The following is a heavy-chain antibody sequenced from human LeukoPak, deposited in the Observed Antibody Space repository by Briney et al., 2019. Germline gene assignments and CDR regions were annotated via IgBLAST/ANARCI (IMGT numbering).Heavy chain of an antibody. CDR2: IYHSGIT. CDR1: GYSISSDYY. D-gene: IGHD2-2*01. V-gene: IGHV4-38-2*01. Sequence: SETLCLTCAVSGYSISSDYYWGWIRQPPGKGLEWIGNIYHSGITYYNPSLKSRVTISVDTSKNQFSLKLSSVTAADTAVYYCARVACSTTSCYAGYYYYMDVWGKGTTVTVSS. CDR3: ARVACSTTSCYAGYYYYMDV. J-gene: IGHJ6*03.